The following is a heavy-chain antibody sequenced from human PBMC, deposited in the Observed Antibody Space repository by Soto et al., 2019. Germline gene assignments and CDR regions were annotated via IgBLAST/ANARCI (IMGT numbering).Heavy chain of an antibody. CDR2: ITSNGGNT. CDR3: AGYCISNGFRGRDFDS. Sequence: GGSLRLSCAASGFTFSTYAMHWVRQAPGKGLQCVSAITSNGGNTDYASSVKGRFTISRDNSKNTLYLQMGSLRAEDTAIYYCAGYCISNGFRGRDFDSWGQGTLVTVSS. CDR1: GFTFSTYA. D-gene: IGHD2-2*01. J-gene: IGHJ4*02. V-gene: IGHV3-64*01.